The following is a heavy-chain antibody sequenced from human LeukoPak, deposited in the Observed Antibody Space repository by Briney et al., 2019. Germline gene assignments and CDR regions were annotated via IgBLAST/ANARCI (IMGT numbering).Heavy chain of an antibody. CDR3: ARNRDGYNYFWFDP. CDR2: IIPIFGTA. CDR1: GGTFSSYA. Sequence: SVKVSCKASGGTFSSYAISWVRQAPGQGLEWMGGIIPIFGTANYAQKFKGRVTITADESTSTDYMELSSLRSEDTAVYYCARNRDGYNYFWFDPWGQGTLVTVSS. D-gene: IGHD5-24*01. J-gene: IGHJ5*02. V-gene: IGHV1-69*13.